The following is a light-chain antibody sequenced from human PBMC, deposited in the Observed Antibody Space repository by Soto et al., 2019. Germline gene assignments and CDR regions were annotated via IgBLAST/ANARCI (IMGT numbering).Light chain of an antibody. CDR1: HNDIGTYDY. CDR2: GVT. V-gene: IGLV2-14*03. Sequence: QSVLTQPTSVSGSPGQSITISCTGNHNDIGTYDYVSWYQQHPGRAPRLLIHGVTTRPSGISDRFSASKSGPTASLTISGLQPEDEADYYCSSFTSNRIYVFGPGTKV. J-gene: IGLJ1*01. CDR3: SSFTSNRIYV.